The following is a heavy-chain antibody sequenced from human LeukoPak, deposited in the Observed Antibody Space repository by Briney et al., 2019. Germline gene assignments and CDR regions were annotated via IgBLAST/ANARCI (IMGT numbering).Heavy chain of an antibody. J-gene: IGHJ5*02. D-gene: IGHD3-10*01. CDR2: IFYSGSH. CDR1: GGSISSYY. Sequence: PSETLSLTCTVSGGSISSYYWSWIRQPPGKGLEWIGYIFYSGSHNSHPPLKTRVTISVATSKNQFSLKLSSVTAADTAVYYCARHKEGFMVRGLITKKERAYNWFDPWGHGTLVTVSS. V-gene: IGHV4-59*08. CDR3: ARHKEGFMVRGLITKKERAYNWFDP.